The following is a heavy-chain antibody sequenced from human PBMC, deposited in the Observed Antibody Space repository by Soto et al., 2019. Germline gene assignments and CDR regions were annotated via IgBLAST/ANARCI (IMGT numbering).Heavy chain of an antibody. CDR1: GFIFTTHA. Sequence: QVQLAQSGAEVKEPGASVKISCKASGFIFTTHAIHWIRQAPGQRLEWMGWINAGNGKPKYSERLQDRVTITRDTSASTAYLELSSLRSEDRAVYYCARRNNSGPIDHWGQGTLVIVSS. V-gene: IGHV1-3*01. CDR3: ARRNNSGPIDH. D-gene: IGHD3-22*01. CDR2: INAGNGKP. J-gene: IGHJ4*02.